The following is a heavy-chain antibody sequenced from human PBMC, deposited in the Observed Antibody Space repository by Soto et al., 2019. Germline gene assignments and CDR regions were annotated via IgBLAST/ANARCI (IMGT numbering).Heavy chain of an antibody. CDR2: IIPLFGTA. CDR3: ARGVHYDSSGYYYFY. V-gene: IGHV1-69*06. CDR1: GGTFSTYA. D-gene: IGHD3-22*01. Sequence: QVQLVQSGAEVKKPGSSVKVSCKASGGTFSTYAIDWVRQAPGQGLEWMGGIIPLFGTAKYAQNFQGRITITADKSTNTAYMELRSLRSQDTAVYYCARGVHYDSSGYYYFYWGQGTLVTVSS. J-gene: IGHJ4*02.